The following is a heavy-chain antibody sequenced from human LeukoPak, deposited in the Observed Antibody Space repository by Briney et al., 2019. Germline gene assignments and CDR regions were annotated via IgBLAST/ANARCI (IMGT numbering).Heavy chain of an antibody. CDR1: GGSFSGYY. CDR3: ARGLSDSSGSPLGY. CDR2: INHSGGT. V-gene: IGHV4-34*01. Sequence: SETLSLTCAVYGGSFSGYYWSWIRQPPGKGLEWIGEINHSGGTNYNPSLKSRVTISVDTSKNQFSLKLSSVTAADTAVYYCARGLSDSSGSPLGYWGQGTLVTVSS. D-gene: IGHD3-22*01. J-gene: IGHJ4*02.